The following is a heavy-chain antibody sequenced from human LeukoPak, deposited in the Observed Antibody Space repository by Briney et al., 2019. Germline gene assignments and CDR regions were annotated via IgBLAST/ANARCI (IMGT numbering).Heavy chain of an antibody. CDR1: GGTFSSYA. CDR2: IIPIFGTA. V-gene: IGHV1-69*13. D-gene: IGHD3-22*01. Sequence: SVKVSCKASGGTFSSYAISWVRQAPGQGLEWMGGIIPIFGTANYAQKFQGRVTITADESTSTAYMELSSLRSEDTAVYYCARVNSSGYYFDFDYWGQGTLVTVSS. J-gene: IGHJ4*02. CDR3: ARVNSSGYYFDFDY.